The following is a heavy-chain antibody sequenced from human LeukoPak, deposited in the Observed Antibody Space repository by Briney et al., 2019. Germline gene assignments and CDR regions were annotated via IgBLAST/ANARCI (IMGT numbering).Heavy chain of an antibody. D-gene: IGHD3-22*01. Sequence: PSETLSLTCTVSGGSISSYYWSWIRQPPGKGLEWIGYIYYSGSTNYNPSLKSQVTISVDTSKNQFSLKLSSVTAADTAVYYCAREPIENYYDSSGYYYSRDYWGQGTLVTVSS. CDR1: GGSISSYY. CDR3: AREPIENYYDSSGYYYSRDY. J-gene: IGHJ4*02. CDR2: IYYSGST. V-gene: IGHV4-59*12.